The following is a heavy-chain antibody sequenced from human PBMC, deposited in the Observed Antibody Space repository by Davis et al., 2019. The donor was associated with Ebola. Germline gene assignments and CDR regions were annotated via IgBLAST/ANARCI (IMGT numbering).Heavy chain of an antibody. V-gene: IGHV1-2*04. CDR3: ARDSVTYNWNEDMGWFDP. Sequence: AASVKVSCKASGYTFTGYYMHWVRQAPGQGLEWMGWINPNSGGTNYAQKFQGWVTMTRDTSISTAYMELSRLRSDDTAVYYCARDSVTYNWNEDMGWFDPWGQGTLVTVSS. D-gene: IGHD1-1*01. CDR2: INPNSGGT. J-gene: IGHJ5*02. CDR1: GYTFTGYY.